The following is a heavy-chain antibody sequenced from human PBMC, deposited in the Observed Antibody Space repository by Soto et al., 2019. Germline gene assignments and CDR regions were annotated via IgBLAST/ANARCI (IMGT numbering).Heavy chain of an antibody. CDR3: ARVGATTSPISWFDP. CDR1: GFTFSSYS. D-gene: IGHD1-26*01. V-gene: IGHV3-21*01. Sequence: VSLRLSCAASGFTFSSYSMNWVRQAPGKGLEWVSSISSSSSYIYYADSVKGRFTISRDNAKNSLYLQMNSLRAEDTAVYYCARVGATTSPISWFDPWGQGTLVTVSS. CDR2: ISSSSSYI. J-gene: IGHJ5*02.